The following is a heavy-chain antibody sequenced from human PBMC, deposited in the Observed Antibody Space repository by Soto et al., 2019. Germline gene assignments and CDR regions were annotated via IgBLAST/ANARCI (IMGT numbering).Heavy chain of an antibody. Sequence: GGSLSLSCKASGFTFRNYGMHWVRQTPVKGLEWVAGIQYDGSKKYYAESVKGRFTISRDNSKNTLYLEIDSLRAEDTAVYYCAKDLEVVGANRWGYDSWGQGTLVTVSS. D-gene: IGHD1-26*01. V-gene: IGHV3-30*02. CDR3: AKDLEVVGANRWGYDS. J-gene: IGHJ5*01. CDR1: GFTFRNYG. CDR2: IQYDGSKK.